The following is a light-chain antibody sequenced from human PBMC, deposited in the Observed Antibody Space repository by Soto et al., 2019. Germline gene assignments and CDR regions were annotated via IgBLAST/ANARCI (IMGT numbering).Light chain of an antibody. CDR2: AAS. CDR3: QQSFSDPPLS. CDR1: QSVTTY. V-gene: IGKV1-39*01. J-gene: IGKJ4*01. Sequence: DIQLTQSPSSLSASVGDRVTITCRASQSVTTYLNWYQQKPGKAPKLLISAASSLRDGVPSRFSGSGSGTVFTLTINSLHPEDFANYYCQQSFSDPPLSFGGGTRVEVK.